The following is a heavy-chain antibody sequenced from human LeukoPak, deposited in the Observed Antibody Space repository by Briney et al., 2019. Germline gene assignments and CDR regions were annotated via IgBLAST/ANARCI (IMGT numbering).Heavy chain of an antibody. CDR1: GFTFSSYG. J-gene: IGHJ6*02. Sequence: GSLRLSCAASGFTFSSYGMHWVRQAPGKGLEWVAVIWYDGSNKYYADSVKGRFTISRDNSKNTLYLQMNSLRAEDTAVYYCARDNELDYYYGMDVWGQGTTVTVSS. CDR3: ARDNELDYYYGMDV. CDR2: IWYDGSNK. D-gene: IGHD3-10*01. V-gene: IGHV3-33*08.